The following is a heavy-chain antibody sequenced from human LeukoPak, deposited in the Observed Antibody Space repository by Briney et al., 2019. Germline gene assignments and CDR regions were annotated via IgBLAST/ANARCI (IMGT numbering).Heavy chain of an antibody. CDR3: ARIACSGGSCYDLYYFDY. CDR2: ISAYNGNT. D-gene: IGHD2-15*01. J-gene: IGHJ4*02. CDR1: GYTFTSYG. Sequence: ASVKVSCKASGYTFTSYGISWVRQAPGQGLEWMGWISAYNGNTNYAQKLQGRVTMTTDTSTSTAYMELRSLRSDDTAVYYCARIACSGGSCYDLYYFDYWGQGTLATVSS. V-gene: IGHV1-18*01.